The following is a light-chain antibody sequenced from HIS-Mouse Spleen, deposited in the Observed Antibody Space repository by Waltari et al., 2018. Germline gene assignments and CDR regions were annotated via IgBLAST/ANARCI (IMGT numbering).Light chain of an antibody. V-gene: IGLV1-44*01. CDR1: SSNIGSNT. CDR3: AAWDDSLNGWV. CDR2: RNN. J-gene: IGLJ3*02. Sequence: QSVLTQPPSASGTPGQRVTISCPGSSSNIGSNTVNWYQQLPGTAPKLPIYRNNQRPSGVPYRFSGSKSGTSASLAISGLQSADEADYYCAAWDDSLNGWVFGGGTKLTVL.